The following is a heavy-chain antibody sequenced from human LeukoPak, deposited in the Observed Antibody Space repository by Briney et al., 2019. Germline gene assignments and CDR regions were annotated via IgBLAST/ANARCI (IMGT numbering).Heavy chain of an antibody. CDR2: LYYSGST. CDR1: GGPISSYY. Sequence: SETLSLTCTVSGGPISSYYWSWIRQAPGKGLEWLWHLYYSGSTNYNPSLKSRVTISIDTSKNQFSLKLSSVTAADTAVYYCAGSSSGDCLYYDYWGQGTLVTVSS. J-gene: IGHJ4*02. D-gene: IGHD2-21*01. CDR3: AGSSSGDCLYYDY. V-gene: IGHV4-59*12.